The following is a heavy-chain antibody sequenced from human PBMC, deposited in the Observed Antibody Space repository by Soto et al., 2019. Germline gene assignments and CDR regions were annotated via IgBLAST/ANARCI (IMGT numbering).Heavy chain of an antibody. J-gene: IGHJ4*02. V-gene: IGHV3-72*01. D-gene: IGHD3-10*02. Sequence: EVQLVESGGGLVQPGGSLRLSCAVSGFTLSDHFMDGVHQAPGKGLEWVGRTKHKVSSYATEYAASVKGRFTISRDDSYTSLYLQMSSLRTEDTAVYYCVAYLRYYVHWGQGTLVTVSS. CDR2: TKHKVSSYAT. CDR3: VAYLRYYVH. CDR1: GFTLSDHF.